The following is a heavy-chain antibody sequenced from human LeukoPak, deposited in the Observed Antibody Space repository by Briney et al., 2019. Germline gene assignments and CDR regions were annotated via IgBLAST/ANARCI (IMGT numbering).Heavy chain of an antibody. J-gene: IGHJ4*02. V-gene: IGHV4-34*01. D-gene: IGHD5-12*01. CDR2: INHSGST. CDR3: ARGPRYLWLRSTSFDY. Sequence: PSETLSLTCAVYGGSFSGYYWSWIRQPPGKGLEWIGEINHSGSTNYNPSLKSRVTISVDTSKNQFSLKLSSVTAADTAVYYCARGPRYLWLRSTSFDYWGQGTLVTVSS. CDR1: GGSFSGYY.